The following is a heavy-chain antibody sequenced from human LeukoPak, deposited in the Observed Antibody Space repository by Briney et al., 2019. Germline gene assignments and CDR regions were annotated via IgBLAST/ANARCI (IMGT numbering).Heavy chain of an antibody. J-gene: IGHJ5*02. Sequence: PSETLSLTCTVSGGSISSSSFYWGWIRQPPGKGLQWIGSVYYSGSTYYNPSLESRVTISVDTSKNQFSLKLSPVTAADTAVFYCARGRYTSSLYEWFDPWGQGILVTVSS. CDR1: GGSISSSSFY. CDR2: VYYSGST. D-gene: IGHD3-16*02. V-gene: IGHV4-39*01. CDR3: ARGRYTSSLYEWFDP.